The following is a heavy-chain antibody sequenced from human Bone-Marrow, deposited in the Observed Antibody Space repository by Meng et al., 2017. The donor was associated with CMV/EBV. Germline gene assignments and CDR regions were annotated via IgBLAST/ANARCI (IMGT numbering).Heavy chain of an antibody. CDR3: ARGSSPVDF. J-gene: IGHJ4*02. V-gene: IGHV4-61*01. CDR1: GGSISSSSYY. Sequence: SETLSLTCAVYGGSISSSSYYWTWIRQPPGKGLEWIGYIYYSGNTNYHPSLRSRVTISLDTSKNQFSLKLTSVTSADTALYFCARGSSPVDFWGQGTLVTVSS. CDR2: IYYSGNT.